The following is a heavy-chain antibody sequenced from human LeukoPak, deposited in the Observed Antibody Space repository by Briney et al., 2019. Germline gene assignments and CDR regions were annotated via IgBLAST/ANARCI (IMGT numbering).Heavy chain of an antibody. Sequence: PGGSLRLSCAASGFTFSSYAMHWVRQAPGKGLEWVAVISYDGSNKYYADSVKGRFTISRDNSKNTLYLQMNSLRAEVTAVYYCARSRFGYQLLSTLFDPWGQGTLVTVSS. CDR3: ARSRFGYQLLSTLFDP. D-gene: IGHD2-2*01. V-gene: IGHV3-30*04. CDR1: GFTFSSYA. J-gene: IGHJ5*02. CDR2: ISYDGSNK.